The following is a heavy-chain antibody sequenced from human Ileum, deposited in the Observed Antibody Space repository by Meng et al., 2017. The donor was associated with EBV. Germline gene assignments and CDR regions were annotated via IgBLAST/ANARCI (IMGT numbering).Heavy chain of an antibody. J-gene: IGHJ4*02. D-gene: IGHD3-22*01. CDR2: TSHSGST. V-gene: IGHV4-4*02. CDR1: GGSISRSDW. CDR3: ASSDYYRSDY. Sequence: VQLQKSGPGLVKPSETLSLTCAVSGGSISRSDWWSWVRQPPGKGLEWIGETSHSGSTNYSPSLKSRVTISLDKSKNQLSLKLNSVTAADTAVYYCASSDYYRSDYWGQGTLVTVSS.